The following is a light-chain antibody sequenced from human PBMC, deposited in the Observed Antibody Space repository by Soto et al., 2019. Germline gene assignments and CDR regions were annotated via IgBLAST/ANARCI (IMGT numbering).Light chain of an antibody. CDR2: SNN. CDR3: ATWDDSLNGWV. Sequence: QSALTQPLSASGPPGQGITISCTGGSSNIGMNTVNWYQQLPGTAPKLLIYSNNQRPSGVPDRFSGSKSGTSASLAISGLQSEDEADYYCATWDDSLNGWVFGGGTQLTVL. CDR1: SSNIGMNT. V-gene: IGLV1-44*01. J-gene: IGLJ3*02.